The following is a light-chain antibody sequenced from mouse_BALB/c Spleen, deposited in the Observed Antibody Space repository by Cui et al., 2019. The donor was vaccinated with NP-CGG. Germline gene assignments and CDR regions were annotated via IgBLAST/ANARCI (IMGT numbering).Light chain of an antibody. CDR2: GTN. J-gene: IGLJ1*01. V-gene: IGLV1*01. Sequence: VLSQESALTTSPGETVTLTCRSSTGTVTTSNYANWVQEKPDHLFTGLIGGTNNRAPGVPPRFSGSLIGDKAALTITGTQTEDEAIYFCALWYSNHWVFGGGTKLTVL. CDR3: ALWYSNHWV. CDR1: TGTVTTSNY.